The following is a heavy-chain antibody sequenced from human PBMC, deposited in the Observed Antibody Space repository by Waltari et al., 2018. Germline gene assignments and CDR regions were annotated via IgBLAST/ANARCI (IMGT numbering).Heavy chain of an antibody. D-gene: IGHD3-22*01. CDR1: GFTFDDYA. J-gene: IGHJ3*01. CDR2: MKWNSDAI. CDR3: LKKNDEVYDRNGLVYDAFDV. V-gene: IGHV3-9*01. Sequence: EVQLVESGGGLVHPGRSLRLSCAASGFTFDDYAMHWVRQAQGKGRGGGAGMKWNSDAIGYGDSVKGRVTISRDNARNSLYLQMKSLTTEDTAVYYCLKKNDEVYDRNGLVYDAFDVWGQGTMVTVST.